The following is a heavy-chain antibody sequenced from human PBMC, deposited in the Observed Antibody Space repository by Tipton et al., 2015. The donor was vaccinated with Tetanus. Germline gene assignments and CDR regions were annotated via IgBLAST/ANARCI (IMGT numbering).Heavy chain of an antibody. J-gene: IGHJ5*02. CDR3: ARGLGEAGSASWFDP. CDR2: ISSSSSYI. D-gene: IGHD6-19*01. CDR1: GFTFSSYS. V-gene: IGHV3-21*01. Sequence: SLRLSCAASGFTFSSYSMNWVRQAPGKGLEWVSSISSSSSYIYYADSVKGRFTISRDNAKNSLYLQMNSLRAEDTAVYYCARGLGEAGSASWFDPWGQGTLVTVSS.